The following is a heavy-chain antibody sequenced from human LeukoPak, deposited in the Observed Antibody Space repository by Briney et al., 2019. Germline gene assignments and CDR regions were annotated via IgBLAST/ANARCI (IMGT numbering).Heavy chain of an antibody. Sequence: GGSLRLSCAASGFTLSSYSMNWVRQAPGKGLEWVSSISSSSSYIYYADSVKGRFTISRDNAKNSLYLQMNSLRAEDTAVYYCARFDVVVVPAANGDFDYWGQGTLVTVSS. J-gene: IGHJ4*02. CDR1: GFTLSSYS. CDR3: ARFDVVVVPAANGDFDY. D-gene: IGHD2-2*01. V-gene: IGHV3-21*01. CDR2: ISSSSSYI.